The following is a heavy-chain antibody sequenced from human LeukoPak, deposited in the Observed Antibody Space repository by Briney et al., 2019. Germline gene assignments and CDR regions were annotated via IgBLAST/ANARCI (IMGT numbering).Heavy chain of an antibody. D-gene: IGHD3-22*01. CDR2: ISSSGSTI. CDR3: ARDLPLDYYDSSGIDY. J-gene: IGHJ4*02. Sequence: GGSLRLSCAASGFTFSSYEMNWVRQAPGKGPEWVSYISSSGSTIYYADSVKGRFTISRDNAKNSLYLQMNSLRAEDTAVYYCARDLPLDYYDSSGIDYWGQGTLVTVSS. CDR1: GFTFSSYE. V-gene: IGHV3-48*03.